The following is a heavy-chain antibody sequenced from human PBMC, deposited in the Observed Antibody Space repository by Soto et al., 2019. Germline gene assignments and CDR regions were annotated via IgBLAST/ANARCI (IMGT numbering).Heavy chain of an antibody. CDR1: GDSISSYY. CDR3: AGLVAATRRWFDP. J-gene: IGHJ5*02. V-gene: IGHV4-59*01. D-gene: IGHD2-15*01. Sequence: PSETLSLTCTVSGDSISSYYWSWIRQPPGKGLEWIGYIYYSGITNYNASLKSRVTISVDTSKNQFSLKLSSVTAADTAVYYCAGLVAATRRWFDPWGQGTLVTVS. CDR2: IYYSGIT.